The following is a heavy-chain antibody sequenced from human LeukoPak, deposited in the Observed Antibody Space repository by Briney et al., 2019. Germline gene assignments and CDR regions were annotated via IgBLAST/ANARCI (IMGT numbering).Heavy chain of an antibody. CDR2: INHSGST. D-gene: IGHD5-18*01. CDR1: GGSFSGYY. J-gene: IGHJ6*02. CDR3: ARVGYSYGTLGPYYYYGMDV. Sequence: PSETLSLTCAVYGGSFSGYYWSWIRQPPGKGLEWIGEINHSGSTNYNPSLKSRVTISVDTSKNQFSLKLGSVTAADTAVYYCARVGYSYGTLGPYYYYGMDVWGQGTTVTVSS. V-gene: IGHV4-34*01.